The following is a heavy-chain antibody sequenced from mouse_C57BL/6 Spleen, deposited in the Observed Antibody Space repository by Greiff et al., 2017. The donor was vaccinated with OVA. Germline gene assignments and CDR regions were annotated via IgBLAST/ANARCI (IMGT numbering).Heavy chain of an antibody. Sequence: QVQLKQSGAELVRPGASVKMSCTASGYTFTSYNMHWVKQTPRQGLEWIGAIYPGNGDTSYNQKFKGKATLTADKSSSTAYMQLSSLTSEDSAVYFGAGGYYGSRGYYAMDYWGQGTSVTVSS. V-gene: IGHV1-12*01. CDR1: GYTFTSYN. D-gene: IGHD1-1*01. CDR2: IYPGNGDT. CDR3: AGGYYGSRGYYAMDY. J-gene: IGHJ4*01.